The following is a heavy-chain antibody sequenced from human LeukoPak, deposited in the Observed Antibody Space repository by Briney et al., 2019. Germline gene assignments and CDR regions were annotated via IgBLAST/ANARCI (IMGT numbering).Heavy chain of an antibody. D-gene: IGHD5-18*01. CDR3: ARARGYSYGNHFDY. V-gene: IGHV3-13*01. Sequence: GGSLRLSCAASGFTFSSYDMHWVRQATGKGLEWVSAIGTAGDTYYPGSVKGRFTISRENAKNSLYLQMNSLRAGDTAVYYCARARGYSYGNHFDYWGQGTLVTVSS. CDR2: IGTAGDT. J-gene: IGHJ4*02. CDR1: GFTFSSYD.